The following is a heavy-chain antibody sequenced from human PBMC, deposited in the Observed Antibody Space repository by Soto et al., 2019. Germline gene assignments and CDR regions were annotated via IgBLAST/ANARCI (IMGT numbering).Heavy chain of an antibody. CDR3: AKDRVPYYYFWSGQRWFEP. CDR2: ISNDGEQT. Sequence: GGSLTPFSAAAAFTSSIHRMHWVRYTRGNSLVWVAFISNDGEQTSYVESVEGRFSICRDNAKSIVYLQMNNVRIEDTAKYYCAKDRVPYYYFWSGQRWFEPWGRG. CDR1: AFTSSIHR. V-gene: IGHV3-30*18. D-gene: IGHD3-3*01. J-gene: IGHJ5*02.